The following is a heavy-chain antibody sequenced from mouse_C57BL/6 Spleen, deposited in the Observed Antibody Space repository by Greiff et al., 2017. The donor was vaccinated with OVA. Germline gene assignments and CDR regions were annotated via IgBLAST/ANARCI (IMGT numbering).Heavy chain of an antibody. J-gene: IGHJ2*01. CDR1: GFTFSDYY. CDR2: INYDGSST. CDR3: ARDRGDYDEGGFDY. V-gene: IGHV5-16*01. Sequence: EVMLVESEGGLVQPGSSMKLSCTASGFTFSDYYMAWVRQVPEKGLEWVANINYDGSSTYYLDSLKSRFIISRDNAKNILYLQMSSLKSEDTATYYCARDRGDYDEGGFDYWGQGTTLTVSS. D-gene: IGHD2-4*01.